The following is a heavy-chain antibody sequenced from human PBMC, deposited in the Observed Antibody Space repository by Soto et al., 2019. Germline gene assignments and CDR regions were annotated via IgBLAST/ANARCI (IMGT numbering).Heavy chain of an antibody. CDR3: ARGSRIAVAGNPFSDY. D-gene: IGHD6-19*01. V-gene: IGHV1-2*04. CDR2: INPNSGDT. Sequence: VASVKVSCKASGYTFTGYYRHWVRQAPGQGLEWMGWINPNSGDTNYAQKFQGWVTMTRDTSISTGYMELSRLTFDDTAVYYCARGSRIAVAGNPFSDYWGQGTLVTVSS. J-gene: IGHJ4*02. CDR1: GYTFTGYY.